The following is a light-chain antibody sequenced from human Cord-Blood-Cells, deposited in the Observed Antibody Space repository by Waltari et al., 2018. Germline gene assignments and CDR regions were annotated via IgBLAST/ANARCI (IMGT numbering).Light chain of an antibody. CDR3: CSYAGSYTFHWV. CDR2: EVS. J-gene: IGLJ3*02. Sequence: QSALTQPRSVSGSPGQSVTISCTGTSSDVGGYNYVSWYQQHPGKAPKLMIYEVSKRPSGVPGRFSGSKSGNTASLTISGLQAEDEADYYCCSYAGSYTFHWVFGGGTKLTVL. V-gene: IGLV2-11*01. CDR1: SSDVGGYNY.